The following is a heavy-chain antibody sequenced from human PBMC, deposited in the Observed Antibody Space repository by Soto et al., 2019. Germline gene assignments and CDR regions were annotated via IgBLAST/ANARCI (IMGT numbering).Heavy chain of an antibody. CDR1: GGSISSGGYY. CDR2: IYYSGST. Sequence: PSETLSLTCTVSGGSISSGGYYWSWIRQHPGKGLEWIGYIYYSGSTYYNPSLKSRVTISVDTSKSQFSLKLSSVTAADTAVYYCARLGSYCTNGVCYHHYYYGMDVWGQGTTVTVSS. V-gene: IGHV4-31*03. J-gene: IGHJ6*02. CDR3: ARLGSYCTNGVCYHHYYYGMDV. D-gene: IGHD2-8*01.